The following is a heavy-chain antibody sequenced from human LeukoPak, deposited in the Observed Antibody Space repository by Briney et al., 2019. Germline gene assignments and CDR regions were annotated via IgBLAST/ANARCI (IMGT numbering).Heavy chain of an antibody. CDR1: GYTFTSYG. CDR2: IIPIFGTA. CDR3: ARDLGYGYGPDAFDI. Sequence: ASVKVSRKASGYTFTSYGISWVRQAPGQGLEWMGGIIPIFGTANYAQKFQGRVTITADESTSTAYMELSSLRSEDTAVYYCARDLGYGYGPDAFDIWGQGTMVTVSS. V-gene: IGHV1-69*13. D-gene: IGHD5-18*01. J-gene: IGHJ3*02.